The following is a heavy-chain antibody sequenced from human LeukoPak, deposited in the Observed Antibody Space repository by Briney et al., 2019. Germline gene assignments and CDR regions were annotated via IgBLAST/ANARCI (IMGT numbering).Heavy chain of an antibody. CDR2: IYTSGST. Sequence: SETLSLTCTVSGGSISSYDWSWIRQPAGKGLEWIGRIYTSGSTNYNPSLKSRVTISVDTSKNQFSLKLSSVTAADTAVYYCARLSRFGELWAGIDPWGQGTLVTVSS. V-gene: IGHV4-4*07. D-gene: IGHD3-10*01. CDR1: GGSISSYD. J-gene: IGHJ5*02. CDR3: ARLSRFGELWAGIDP.